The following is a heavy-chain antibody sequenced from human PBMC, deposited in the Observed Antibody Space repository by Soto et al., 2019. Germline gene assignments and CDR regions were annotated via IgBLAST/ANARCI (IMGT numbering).Heavy chain of an antibody. CDR2: INTGNGNT. CDR1: GYTFTSCA. Sequence: GASGKVSCKAFGYTFTSCAMHWVRQAPGQRLEWMGWINTGNGNTKYSQNFQGRVTITRDTSASTAYMELSSLRSADTAVYYCARDYYYGSGSNYYYYGMDVWGQGTTVTVSS. J-gene: IGHJ6*02. D-gene: IGHD3-10*01. CDR3: ARDYYYGSGSNYYYYGMDV. V-gene: IGHV1-3*04.